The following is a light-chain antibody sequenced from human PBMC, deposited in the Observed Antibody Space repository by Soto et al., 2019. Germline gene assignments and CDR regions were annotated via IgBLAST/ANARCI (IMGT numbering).Light chain of an antibody. CDR2: WAS. V-gene: IGKV4-1*01. J-gene: IGKJ1*01. CDR1: RSVLYSSNNKNY. Sequence: IVMTQSXXXXXXSXXXSAPINXSSSRSVLYSSNNKNYLAWYQQKPGQPPKLLIYWASTRESGVPDRFSGSGSGTDFTLTISSLQAEDVAVYYCQQYYSTPWTFGQGTKVDIK. CDR3: QQYYSTPWT.